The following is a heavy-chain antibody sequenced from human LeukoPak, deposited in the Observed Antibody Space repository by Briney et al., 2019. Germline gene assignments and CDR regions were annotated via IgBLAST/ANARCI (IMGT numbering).Heavy chain of an antibody. CDR1: GFTFSSYA. CDR2: IKQDGSEK. J-gene: IGHJ6*02. V-gene: IGHV3-7*01. D-gene: IGHD1-1*01. Sequence: GGSLRLSCAASGFTFSSYAMSWVRQAPGKGLEWVANIKQDGSEKYYVDSVKGRFTISRDNAKNSLYLQMNSLRAEDTAVYYCARAPNWNWDYYYYYGMDVWGQGTTVTVSS. CDR3: ARAPNWNWDYYYYYGMDV.